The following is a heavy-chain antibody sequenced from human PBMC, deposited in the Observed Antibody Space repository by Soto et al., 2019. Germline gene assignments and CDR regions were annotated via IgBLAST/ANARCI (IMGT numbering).Heavy chain of an antibody. CDR3: AHSIFYYDSSGYEVFDY. D-gene: IGHD3-22*01. CDR2: IYWDDDK. Sequence: QITLKESGPPLVKPTQTLTLTCTFSGFSLSTSGVGVGWIRQPPGKALEWLALIYWDDDKRYSPSLKSRLTITKDTSKNQVVLTMTNMDPVDTATYYCAHSIFYYDSSGYEVFDYWGQGTLVTVSS. CDR1: GFSLSTSGVG. V-gene: IGHV2-5*02. J-gene: IGHJ4*02.